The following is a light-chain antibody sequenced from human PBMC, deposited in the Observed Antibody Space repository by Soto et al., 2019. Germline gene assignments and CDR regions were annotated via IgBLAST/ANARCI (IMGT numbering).Light chain of an antibody. CDR1: SSDIGGSKY. J-gene: IGLJ3*02. CDR2: EVT. V-gene: IGLV2-14*01. CDR3: ASYTRVDSWV. Sequence: QSVLTQPASLSGSPGQSITISCAGTSSDIGGSKYVSWYQQHPGKAPKLIIYEVTYRPSGVSARFSGSKSGNTASLTVSGLQPEDEASYYCASYTRVDSWVFGGGTKVTVL.